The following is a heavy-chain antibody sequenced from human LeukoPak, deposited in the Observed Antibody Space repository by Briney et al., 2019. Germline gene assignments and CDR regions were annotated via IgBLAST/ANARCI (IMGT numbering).Heavy chain of an antibody. CDR3: TKRGAGLLEMRNWYFDL. D-gene: IGHD2-21*02. Sequence: KASETLSLTCTVSGGSISSGGYYWSWIRQPPGKGLEWIGYIYHSGSTYYNPSLRSRVTISVDRSKNQFSLKLTSVTAADTAVYYCTKRGAGLLEMRNWYFDLWGRGTLVTVSS. CDR2: IYHSGST. V-gene: IGHV4-30-2*01. J-gene: IGHJ2*01. CDR1: GGSISSGGYY.